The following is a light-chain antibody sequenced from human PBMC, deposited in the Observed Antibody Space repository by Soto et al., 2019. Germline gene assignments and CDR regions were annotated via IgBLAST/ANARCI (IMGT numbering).Light chain of an antibody. CDR1: RGISGW. CDR2: AAS. J-gene: IGKJ4*01. Sequence: DIQMTQSPSSVSASVGVRVTITCCAGRGISGWLAWYQQKPGKAPKLLISAASSLQSGVPSRCSGSGSGTDFTLTISSLQPEDFATYYCQQANSFPLTFGGGTKVEIK. CDR3: QQANSFPLT. V-gene: IGKV1-12*01.